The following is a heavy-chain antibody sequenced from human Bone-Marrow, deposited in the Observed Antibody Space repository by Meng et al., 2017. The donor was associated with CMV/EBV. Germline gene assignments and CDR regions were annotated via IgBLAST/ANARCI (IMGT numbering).Heavy chain of an antibody. CDR2: IIPIFGTA. CDR1: GGTFSSYA. CDR3: ARDLGATTFDY. J-gene: IGHJ4*02. D-gene: IGHD1-26*01. Sequence: SVKVSCKASGGTFSSYAISWVRQAPGQGLEWMGGIIPIFGTANYAQKFQGRVTITTDESTSTAYMELRSLRSDDTAVYYCARDLGATTFDYWGQGTLVTVSS. V-gene: IGHV1-69*05.